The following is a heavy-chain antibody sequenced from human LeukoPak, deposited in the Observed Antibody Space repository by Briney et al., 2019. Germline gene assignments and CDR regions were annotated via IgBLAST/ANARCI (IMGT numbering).Heavy chain of an antibody. CDR3: ARVAVAGMVDY. CDR1: GDSISRGSYY. Sequence: SETLSLTCTVPGDSISRGSYYWSWTRQPAGRGLEWIVRIYTSGSTNYNPSLKSRVTISVDTSKNQFSLKLSSVTAADTAVYYCARVAVAGMVDYCGQGTLVTVSS. J-gene: IGHJ4*02. D-gene: IGHD6-19*01. V-gene: IGHV4-61*02. CDR2: IYTSGST.